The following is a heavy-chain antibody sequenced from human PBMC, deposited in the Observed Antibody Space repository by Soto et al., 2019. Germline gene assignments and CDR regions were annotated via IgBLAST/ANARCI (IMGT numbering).Heavy chain of an antibody. V-gene: IGHV1-69*06. CDR2: IIPIFGTA. D-gene: IGHD6-19*01. CDR3: ASAGIAVADYYYYYGMDV. Sequence: ASVKVSCKASGGTFSSYAISWVRQAPGQGLEWMGGIIPIFGTANYAQKFQGGVTITADKSTSTAYMELSSLRSEDTAVYYCASAGIAVADYYYYYGMDVWGQGTTVTVSS. CDR1: GGTFSSYA. J-gene: IGHJ6*02.